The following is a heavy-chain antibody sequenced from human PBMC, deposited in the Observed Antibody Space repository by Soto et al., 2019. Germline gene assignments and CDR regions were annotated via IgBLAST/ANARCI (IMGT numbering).Heavy chain of an antibody. V-gene: IGHV4-31*03. Sequence: SETLSLTCTVSGGSISSGGYYWSWIRQHPGKGLEWIGYIYYSGSTYYNPSLKSRVTISVDTSKNQFPLKLSSVTAADTAVYYCARDTLGYCSSTSCLGGWFDTWGQGTLVTVSS. J-gene: IGHJ5*02. D-gene: IGHD2-2*01. CDR2: IYYSGST. CDR3: ARDTLGYCSSTSCLGGWFDT. CDR1: GGSISSGGYY.